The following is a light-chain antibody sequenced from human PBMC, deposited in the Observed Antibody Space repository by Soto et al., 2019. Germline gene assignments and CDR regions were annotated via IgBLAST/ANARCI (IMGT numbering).Light chain of an antibody. CDR3: QSYDISLSAWV. J-gene: IGLJ3*02. V-gene: IGLV1-40*01. CDR2: GNN. CDR1: SSNIGAGYD. Sequence: QLVLTQPPSVSGAPGQRVTISCTGSSSNIGAGYDVHWYQQLLGTPPKLLIYGNNNRPSGVPDRFSGSKSGTSASLAITGLQAEDEADYYCQSYDISLSAWVFGGGTQLTVL.